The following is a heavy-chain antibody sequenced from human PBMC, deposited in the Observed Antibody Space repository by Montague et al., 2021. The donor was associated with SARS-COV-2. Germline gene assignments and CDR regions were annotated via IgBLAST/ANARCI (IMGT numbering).Heavy chain of an antibody. D-gene: IGHD3-3*01. V-gene: IGHV4-39*01. J-gene: IGHJ5*01. CDR3: ARLTMGTVTVVGVVRHDRWFDS. CDR1: GGSISSSSYN. CDR2: ICCSGGY. Sequence: SETLSLTCTVSGGSISSSSYNWVWMRPPPGMGRKWIGNICCSGGYYYNPSLQVRVSIYTYTSKNSFSLKRISVTAADTAVYYCARLTMGTVTVVGVVRHDRWFDSWGQGTLVTVSS.